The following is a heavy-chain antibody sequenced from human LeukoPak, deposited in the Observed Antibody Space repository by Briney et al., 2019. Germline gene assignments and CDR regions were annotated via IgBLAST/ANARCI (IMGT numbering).Heavy chain of an antibody. Sequence: VQPGGSLRLSCAASGFTFSSYAISWVRQAPGKGLEWVSVASGSGFSTFYADSVKGRFTISRDNSKNTVYLQMNSLRAEDTAVYYCANTPTYSYGYLFDYWGQGTLVTVSS. CDR2: ASGSGFST. CDR1: GFTFSSYA. CDR3: ANTPTYSYGYLFDY. J-gene: IGHJ4*02. D-gene: IGHD5-18*01. V-gene: IGHV3-23*01.